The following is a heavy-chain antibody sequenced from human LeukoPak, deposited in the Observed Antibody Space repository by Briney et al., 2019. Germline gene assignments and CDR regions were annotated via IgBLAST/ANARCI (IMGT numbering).Heavy chain of an antibody. CDR1: GGSISSYH. CDR2: IYYSGST. V-gene: IGHV4-59*01. CDR3: ARDSGSYYYYYYMDV. J-gene: IGHJ6*03. D-gene: IGHD1-26*01. Sequence: SETLSLTCTVSGGSISSYHWSWIRQPPGKGLEWIGYIYYSGSTNYNPSLKSRVTISVDTSKNQFSLKLSSVTAADTAVYYCARDSGSYYYYYYMDVWGKGTTVTVSS.